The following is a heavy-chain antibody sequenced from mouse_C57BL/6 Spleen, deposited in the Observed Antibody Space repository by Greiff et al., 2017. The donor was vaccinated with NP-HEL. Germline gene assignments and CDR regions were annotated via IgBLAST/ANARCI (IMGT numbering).Heavy chain of an antibody. CDR2: IYPGSGST. Sequence: QVQLQQSGAELVKPGASVKMSCKASGYTFTSYWITWVKQRPGQGLEWIGDIYPGSGSTNHNEKFKSKATLTVDTSSSTAYMQLSSLTSEDSAVYYCARGGRSTSDYWGQGTTLTVSS. CDR3: ARGGRSTSDY. J-gene: IGHJ2*01. D-gene: IGHD5-1*01. V-gene: IGHV1-55*01. CDR1: GYTFTSYW.